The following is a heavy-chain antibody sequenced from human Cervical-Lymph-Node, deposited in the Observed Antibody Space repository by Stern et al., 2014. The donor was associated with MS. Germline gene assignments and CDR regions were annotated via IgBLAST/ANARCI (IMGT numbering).Heavy chain of an antibody. CDR1: GGSISSGGYS. CDR2: IYHSGST. CDR3: ARVGGSYYDYFDY. V-gene: IGHV4-30-2*01. J-gene: IGHJ4*02. Sequence: QLQLQESGSGLVKPSQTLSLTCAVSGGSISSGGYSWSWIRQPPGKGLEWIGYIYHSGSTYYNTSIKSRVPIAVDRSKNQSSLKLSSVTAADTAVYYCARVGGSYYDYFDYWGQGTLVTVSS. D-gene: IGHD1-26*01.